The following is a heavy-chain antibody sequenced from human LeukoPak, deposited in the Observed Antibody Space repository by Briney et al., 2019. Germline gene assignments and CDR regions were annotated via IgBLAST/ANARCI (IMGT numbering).Heavy chain of an antibody. Sequence: ASVKVSCKASGYTFTSYSISWVRQAPGQGLEWMGLISAYNGNTNYAQKLQGRVTMTEDTSTDTAYMELSSLRSEDTAAYYCATETSTTVTTNLYYGMDVWGQGTTVTVSS. CDR1: GYTFTSYS. J-gene: IGHJ6*02. D-gene: IGHD4-11*01. V-gene: IGHV1-18*01. CDR3: ATETSTTVTTNLYYGMDV. CDR2: ISAYNGNT.